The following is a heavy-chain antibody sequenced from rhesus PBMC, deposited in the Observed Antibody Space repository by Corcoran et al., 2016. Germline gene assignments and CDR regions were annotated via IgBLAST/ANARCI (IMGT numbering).Heavy chain of an antibody. CDR1: GGSISSSY. CDR2: IYGSASST. Sequence: QLQLQESGPGLVKPSETLSVTCAVSGGSISSSYWSWIRQAPGKGLEWIGYIYGSASSTNYTPSLKSRVTLSVDTSKNQLSLKLSSVTTADTAVYYCATGRTDYWGQGVLVTVSS. CDR3: ATGRTDY. V-gene: IGHV4-169*01. J-gene: IGHJ4*01. D-gene: IGHD2-21*01.